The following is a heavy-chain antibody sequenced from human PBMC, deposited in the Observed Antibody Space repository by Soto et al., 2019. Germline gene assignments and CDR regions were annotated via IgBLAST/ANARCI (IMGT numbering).Heavy chain of an antibody. V-gene: IGHV1-69*12. CDR2: IMPIFRTP. CDR1: GGTFSNSA. J-gene: IGHJ6*02. CDR3: ARDNDRLQLGGNYHYILDV. Sequence: QVHLEQSGAEVRKPGSSVKVSCKASGGTFSNSAISWVRQAPGQGLEWMGGIMPIFRTPDYAQKFQGRVTITADESTSTAYMELSGRRSDDTAVYYCARDNDRLQLGGNYHYILDVWGQGTTVTVSS. D-gene: IGHD1-7*01.